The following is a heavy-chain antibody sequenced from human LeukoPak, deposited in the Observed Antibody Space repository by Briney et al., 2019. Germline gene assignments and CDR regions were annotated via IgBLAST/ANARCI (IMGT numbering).Heavy chain of an antibody. V-gene: IGHV4-4*07. D-gene: IGHD3-3*01. CDR2: IYTSGST. CDR3: AREYYDFWSGTYYYYMDV. J-gene: IGHJ6*03. CDR1: GGSISSYY. Sequence: SETLSLTCTVSGGSISSYYWGWIRQPAGKGLEWIGRIYTSGSTNYNPSLKSRVTMSVDTSKNQFSLKLSSVTAADTAVYYCAREYYDFWSGTYYYYMDVWGKGTTVTVSS.